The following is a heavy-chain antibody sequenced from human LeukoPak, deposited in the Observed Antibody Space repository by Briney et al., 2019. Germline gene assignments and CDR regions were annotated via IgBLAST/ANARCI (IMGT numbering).Heavy chain of an antibody. J-gene: IGHJ4*02. Sequence: ASVKVSCKASGYTFTSYAMHWVRQAPGQRLEWMGWINAGNGNTKYSQKFQGRVTITADKSTSTAYMELSSLRSEDTAVYYCARVRIGYYYDSSGYLYYFDYWGQGTLVTVSS. CDR1: GYTFTSYA. CDR3: ARVRIGYYYDSSGYLYYFDY. CDR2: INAGNGNT. D-gene: IGHD3-22*01. V-gene: IGHV1-3*01.